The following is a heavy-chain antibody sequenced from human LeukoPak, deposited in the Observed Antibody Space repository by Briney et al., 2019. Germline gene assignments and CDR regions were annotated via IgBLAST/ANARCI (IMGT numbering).Heavy chain of an antibody. Sequence: ASVKVSCKSSGYTFIGFYLHWVRQAPGQGLEWMGWINPNSGGTNYAQKFQGRVTMTRDTSISTAYMELSRLRSDDTAVYYCARAYKPYDSSGYYGYYFDYWGQGTLVTVSS. CDR1: GYTFIGFY. D-gene: IGHD3-22*01. CDR3: ARAYKPYDSSGYYGYYFDY. J-gene: IGHJ4*02. V-gene: IGHV1-2*02. CDR2: INPNSGGT.